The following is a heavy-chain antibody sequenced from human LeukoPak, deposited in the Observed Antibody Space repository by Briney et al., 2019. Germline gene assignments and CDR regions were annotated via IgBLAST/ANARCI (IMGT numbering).Heavy chain of an antibody. CDR3: ARDSNQYAVVPAAAVSYFDY. J-gene: IGHJ4*02. V-gene: IGHV1-69*01. Sequence: ASVKVSCKASGGTFSSYAISWVRQAPGQGLEWMGGIIPIFGTANYAQKFQGRVTITADESTSTAYMELSSLRSEDTAVYYCARDSNQYAVVPAAAVSYFDYWGQGTLVTVSS. CDR1: GGTFSSYA. CDR2: IIPIFGTA. D-gene: IGHD2-2*01.